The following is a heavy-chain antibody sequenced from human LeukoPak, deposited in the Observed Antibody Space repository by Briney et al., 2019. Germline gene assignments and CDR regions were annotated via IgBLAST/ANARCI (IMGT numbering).Heavy chain of an antibody. J-gene: IGHJ4*02. CDR2: LYSNGNT. D-gene: IGHD3-10*01. Sequence: HAGGSLRLSCAASGFTFSSYWMSWVRQAPGKGLEWLSVLYSNGNTYCIDSVKGRFSISRDNSKNTLYLQMNSLRPEDTAVYYCARDGWGSLEFDYRGQGTLVTVSS. CDR3: ARDGWGSLEFDY. V-gene: IGHV3-66*03. CDR1: GFTFSSYW.